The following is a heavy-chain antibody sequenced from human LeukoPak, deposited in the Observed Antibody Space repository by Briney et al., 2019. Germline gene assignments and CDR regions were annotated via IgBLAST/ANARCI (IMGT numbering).Heavy chain of an antibody. CDR2: IGYDGSNK. J-gene: IGHJ6*03. Sequence: GGSLRLSCAASGFTFSSYGMHWVRQAPGKGLEWVAFIGYDGSNKYTADSARGRFTLSRDNSKDTLYLQMNSLRAEDTAVYYCAKRGGTTVTTSNFHRDVWGKGTTVTVPS. CDR3: AKRGGTTVTTSNFHRDV. D-gene: IGHD4-17*01. CDR1: GFTFSSYG. V-gene: IGHV3-30*02.